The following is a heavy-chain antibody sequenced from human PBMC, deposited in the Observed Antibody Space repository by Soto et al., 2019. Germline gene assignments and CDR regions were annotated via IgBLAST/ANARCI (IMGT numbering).Heavy chain of an antibody. CDR2: ISWNSDTI. D-gene: IGHD3-10*01. CDR1: GFTFSNYA. CDR3: ARDVWSRASGPPDS. Sequence: EVQLLESGGGLVQPGGSLRLSCAASGFTFSNYAMHWVRQAPGKGLEWVTGISWNSDTIGYADSVKGRFTISRDNAKNSLYLQMNSLRAEDTALYYCARDVWSRASGPPDSWGQGTLVTVSS. V-gene: IGHV3-9*01. J-gene: IGHJ4*02.